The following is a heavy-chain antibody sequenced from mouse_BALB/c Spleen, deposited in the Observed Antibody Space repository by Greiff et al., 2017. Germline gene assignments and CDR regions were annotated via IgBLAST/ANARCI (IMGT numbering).Heavy chain of an antibody. J-gene: IGHJ2*01. CDR2: IWSGGST. D-gene: IGHD2-14*01. CDR1: GFSLTSYG. Sequence: VHLVESGPGLVQPSQSLSITCTVSGFSLTSYGVHWVRQSPGKGLEWLGVIWSGGSTDYNAAFISRLSISKDNSKSQVFFKMNSLQANDTAIYYCARRDYRYDVLDYWGQGTTLTVSS. CDR3: ARRDYRYDVLDY. V-gene: IGHV2-2*02.